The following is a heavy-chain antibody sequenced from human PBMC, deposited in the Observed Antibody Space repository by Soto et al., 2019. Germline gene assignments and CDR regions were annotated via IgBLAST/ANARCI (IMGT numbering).Heavy chain of an antibody. V-gene: IGHV3-30-3*01. J-gene: IGHJ4*02. CDR3: ARGYPYYYGSGSMFYSDY. Sequence: QVQLVESGGDVVQPGRSLRLSCAASGFSFNTYSIHWVRQAPGKGLEWVALISYDGRNKYYADSVKGRFTISRDNSKSTLYLKVNSLTTEDTAVYYCARGYPYYYGSGSMFYSDYWGQGTLVTVSS. D-gene: IGHD3-10*01. CDR2: ISYDGRNK. CDR1: GFSFNTYS.